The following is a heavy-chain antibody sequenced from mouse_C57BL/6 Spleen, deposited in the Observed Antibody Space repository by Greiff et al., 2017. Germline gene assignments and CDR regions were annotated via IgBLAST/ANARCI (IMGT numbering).Heavy chain of an antibody. J-gene: IGHJ3*01. D-gene: IGHD1-1*01. CDR2: ISSGSSTI. CDR3: ARPITTVVATPFAC. Sequence: EVKLMESGGGLVKPGGSLKLSCAASGFTFSDYGMHWVRQGPEQGLEWVAYISSGSSTIYYADTVKDRFTISRDNAMNTLFLQMTSLRSGDTAMYYCARPITTVVATPFACWGTGTLVTVSA. V-gene: IGHV5-17*01. CDR1: GFTFSDYG.